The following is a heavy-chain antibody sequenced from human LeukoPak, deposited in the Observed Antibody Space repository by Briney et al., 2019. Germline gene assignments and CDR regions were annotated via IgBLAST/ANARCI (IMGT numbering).Heavy chain of an antibody. J-gene: IGHJ4*02. CDR3: ARDVLSIAARPSDY. CDR2: INSDGSST. V-gene: IGHV3-74*01. Sequence: GGSLRLSYAASGFTFSSYWMHWVRQAPGKGLVWVSRINSDGSSTSYADSVKGRFTISRDNAKDTLYLQMNSLRAEDTAVYYCARDVLSIAARPSDYWGQGTLVTVSS. D-gene: IGHD6-6*01. CDR1: GFTFSSYW.